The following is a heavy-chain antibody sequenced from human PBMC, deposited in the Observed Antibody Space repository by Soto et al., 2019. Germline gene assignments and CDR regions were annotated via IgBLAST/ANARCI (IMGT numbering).Heavy chain of an antibody. CDR3: ARANSVSLYYYYGMDV. V-gene: IGHV4-31*03. CDR2: IYYSGST. Sequence: SQTLSLTCTVSGGSISSGGYYWSWIRQHPGKGLEWIGYIYYSGSTYYNPSLKSRVTISVDTSKNQFSLKLSSVTAADTAVYYCARANSVSLYYYYGMDVWGQGTTVIVSS. J-gene: IGHJ6*02. CDR1: GGSISSGGYY. D-gene: IGHD2-8*01.